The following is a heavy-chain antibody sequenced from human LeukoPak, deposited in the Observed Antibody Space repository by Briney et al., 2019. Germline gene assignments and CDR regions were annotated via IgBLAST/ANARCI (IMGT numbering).Heavy chain of an antibody. CDR3: AKDDHGGSGWRDYYDY. CDR1: GFTFSTYA. Sequence: SGGSLRLSCAASGFTFSTYAMSWVRQAPGKGLEWVSAISGSGGSTYYADSVKGWFTISRDNSRNTLYLQMNSLRAEDTAVYYCAKDDHGGSGWRDYYDYWSQGTLVTVSS. J-gene: IGHJ4*02. CDR2: ISGSGGST. D-gene: IGHD6-19*01. V-gene: IGHV3-23*01.